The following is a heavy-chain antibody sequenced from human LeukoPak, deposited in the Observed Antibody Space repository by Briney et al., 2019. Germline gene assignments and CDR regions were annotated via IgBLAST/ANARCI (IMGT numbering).Heavy chain of an antibody. Sequence: ASVKVPCKASGYTFTSYYMHWVRQAPGQGLESMGIINPSGGSTSYAQKFQGRVTMARDMSTSTVYMELSSLRSEDTAVYYCARDGRAAAGTNYYYMDVWGKGTTVTVSS. CDR1: GYTFTSYY. D-gene: IGHD6-13*01. J-gene: IGHJ6*03. CDR2: INPSGGST. CDR3: ARDGRAAAGTNYYYMDV. V-gene: IGHV1-46*01.